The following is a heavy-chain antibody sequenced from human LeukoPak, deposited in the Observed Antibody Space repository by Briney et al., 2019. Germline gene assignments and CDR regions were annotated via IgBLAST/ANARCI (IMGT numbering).Heavy chain of an antibody. D-gene: IGHD5-24*01. CDR2: ICTSGST. Sequence: PLETLSLTCTVSGGSISSYYWSWIRQPPGKGLEWIGYICTSGSTNYNPSLKSRVTISVDTSKNQFSLKLSSVTAADTAVYYCARHRDGYNFYYWGQGTLVTVSS. V-gene: IGHV4-4*09. J-gene: IGHJ4*02. CDR1: GGSISSYY. CDR3: ARHRDGYNFYY.